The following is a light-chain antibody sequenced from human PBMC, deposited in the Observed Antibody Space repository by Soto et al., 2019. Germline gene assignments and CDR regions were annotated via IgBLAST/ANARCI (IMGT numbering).Light chain of an antibody. CDR1: SGDVGGYNY. V-gene: IGLV2-11*01. CDR2: DVS. Sequence: QSVLTQPRSVAGSPGQSGTVSCAGSSGDVGGYNYVSWYQQHPGKAPKLMIYDVSKRPSGVPDRFSGSKSGNTASLTISGLQTEDEADYYCCSYAGRYTYVFGTGTKVTVL. J-gene: IGLJ1*01. CDR3: CSYAGRYTYV.